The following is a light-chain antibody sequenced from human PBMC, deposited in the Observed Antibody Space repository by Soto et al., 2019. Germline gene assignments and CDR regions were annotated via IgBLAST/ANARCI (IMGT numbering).Light chain of an antibody. Sequence: QSALTQPASVSGSRGQSITIYCTGTSSDVGGYNYVSWYQQHPGKAPKLMIYDVSNRPSGVSNRFSGSKSGNTASLTISGLQAEDEADYYCSSYTSSSTPHVVFGGGTKLTVL. CDR2: DVS. V-gene: IGLV2-14*01. CDR1: SSDVGGYNY. J-gene: IGLJ2*01. CDR3: SSYTSSSTPHVV.